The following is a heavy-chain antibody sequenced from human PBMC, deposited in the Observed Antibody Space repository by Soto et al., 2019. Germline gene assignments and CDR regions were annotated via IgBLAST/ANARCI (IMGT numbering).Heavy chain of an antibody. Sequence: QVQLVESGGGVVQPGRSLRLSCAASGFTFSSYGMHWVRQAPGKGLEWVAVIWYDGSNKYYADSVKGRFTISRDNSKNTLYLQMNSLRAEXTAVYYCARDGXSXXFPDYWGQGTLVTVSS. J-gene: IGHJ4*02. CDR1: GFTFSSYG. CDR2: IWYDGSNK. CDR3: ARDGXSXXFPDY. V-gene: IGHV3-33*01. D-gene: IGHD6-19*01.